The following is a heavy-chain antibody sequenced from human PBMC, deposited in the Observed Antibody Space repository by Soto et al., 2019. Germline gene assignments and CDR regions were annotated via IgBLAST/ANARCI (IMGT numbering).Heavy chain of an antibody. V-gene: IGHV4-30-4*01. J-gene: IGHJ4*02. Sequence: QVQLQESGPGLVKPSQTLSLTCTVSGGSISSGDYYWSWIRQPPGKGLEWIGYIYDSGSTYYNPPRRGRVTITVDTSDHPCDPRLIAVTAADTAVYYCDRAPLSGLVPIRGGQGTLVTVSS. CDR3: DRAPLSGLVPIR. D-gene: IGHD3-9*01. CDR2: IYDSGST. CDR1: GGSISSGDYY.